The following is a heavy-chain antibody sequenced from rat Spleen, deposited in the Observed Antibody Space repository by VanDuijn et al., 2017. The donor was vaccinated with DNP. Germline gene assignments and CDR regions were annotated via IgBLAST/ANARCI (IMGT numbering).Heavy chain of an antibody. V-gene: IGHV5-7*01. J-gene: IGHJ1*01. CDR1: GFTFSDYD. D-gene: IGHD1-10*01. CDR3: ARRGYNNAWYFDF. CDR2: ITSDGSST. Sequence: EVQLVESGGGLVQPGRSLKLSCAASGFTFSDYDMAWVRQAPKKGLEWVTTITSDGSSTYFRGSVKGRFTISRDDAKSTLYLQMNSLRSEDTATYYCARRGYNNAWYFDFWGPGTMVTVSS.